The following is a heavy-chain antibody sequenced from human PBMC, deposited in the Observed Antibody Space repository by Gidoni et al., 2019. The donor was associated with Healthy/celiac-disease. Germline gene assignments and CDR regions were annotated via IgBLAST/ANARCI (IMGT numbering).Heavy chain of an antibody. CDR1: GYTFTSYY. CDR3: ARVRYCSSTSCADAFDI. J-gene: IGHJ3*02. D-gene: IGHD2-2*01. CDR2: INPSGGST. Sequence: QVQLVQSGAEVKKPGASVKVSCKASGYTFTSYYMHWVRQAPGQGLEWMGIINPSGGSTSYAQKFQGRVTMTRDTSTSTVYMELSSLRSEDTAVYYCARVRYCSSTSCADAFDIWGQGTMVTVSS. V-gene: IGHV1-46*03.